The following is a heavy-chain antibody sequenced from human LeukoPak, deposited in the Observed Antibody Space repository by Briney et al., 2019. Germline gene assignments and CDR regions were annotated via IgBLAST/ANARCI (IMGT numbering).Heavy chain of an antibody. D-gene: IGHD3-10*01. CDR2: ISYDGSNK. CDR1: GFTFSSYA. J-gene: IGHJ6*02. V-gene: IGHV3-30*04. CDR3: ARDLLRMVRGATMPVYYYYYGMDV. Sequence: GRSLRLSCAASGFTFSSYAMHWVRQAPGKGLEWVAVISYDGSNKYYADSVKGRFIISRDNSKNTLYLQMNSQRAEDTAVYYCARDLLRMVRGATMPVYYYYYGMDVWGQGTTVTVSS.